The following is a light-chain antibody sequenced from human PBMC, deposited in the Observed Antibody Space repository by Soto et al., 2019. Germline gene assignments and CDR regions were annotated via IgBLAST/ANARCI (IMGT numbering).Light chain of an antibody. CDR3: QSYDSSLSGWV. Sequence: QSVLTQPPSVSWAPGQRVTISCTGSSSNIGAGYYVHWYQQLPGTAPKLLIYGNSNRPSGVPDRFSGSKSGTSASLAITGLQAEDEADSYCQSYDSSLSGWVFGGGTKLTVL. CDR1: SSNIGAGYY. V-gene: IGLV1-40*01. J-gene: IGLJ3*02. CDR2: GNS.